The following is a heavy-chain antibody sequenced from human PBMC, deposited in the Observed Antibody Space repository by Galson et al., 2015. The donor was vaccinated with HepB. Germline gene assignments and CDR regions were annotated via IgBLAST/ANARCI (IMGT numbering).Heavy chain of an antibody. CDR1: GGSISTRDW. J-gene: IGHJ4*02. Sequence: ATLSLTCAVSGGSISTRDWWNWVRQSPGKGLEWIGEIFHSGDTNYSPSLRSRVTMSVDRSKNQFSLNLNSVAAADTALYYCARGELARGFDSWGQGTLVTVSS. D-gene: IGHD1-26*01. CDR3: ARGELARGFDS. CDR2: IFHSGDT. V-gene: IGHV4-4*02.